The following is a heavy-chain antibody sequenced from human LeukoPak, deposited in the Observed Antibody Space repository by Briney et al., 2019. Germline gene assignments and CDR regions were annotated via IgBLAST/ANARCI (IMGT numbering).Heavy chain of an antibody. J-gene: IGHJ4*02. CDR1: GYTFTSYG. CDR2: ISAYNGNT. V-gene: IGHV1-18*01. CDR3: SREASCDSTSCPQDY. Sequence: ASVKVSCKASGYTFTSYGISWVRQAPGQGLEWMGWISAYNGNTNYAQKLQGRVTMTTDTSTSTAYMELRSLRSDDTALYYCSREASCDSTSCPQDYWGQGTLVTVSS. D-gene: IGHD2-2*01.